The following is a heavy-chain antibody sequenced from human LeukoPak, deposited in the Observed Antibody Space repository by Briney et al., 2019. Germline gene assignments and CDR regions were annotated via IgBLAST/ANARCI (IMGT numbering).Heavy chain of an antibody. CDR3: ARDLVPRENDAFDI. Sequence: ASVKVSCKASGYTFTSYGISWVRQAPGQGLEWMGWISAYNGNTNYAQKLQGRVTMTTDTTTSTAYMELRSLRSDDTAVYYCARDLVPRENDAFDIWGQGTMVTVSS. CDR2: ISAYNGNT. CDR1: GYTFTSYG. D-gene: IGHD2-8*02. V-gene: IGHV1-18*01. J-gene: IGHJ3*02.